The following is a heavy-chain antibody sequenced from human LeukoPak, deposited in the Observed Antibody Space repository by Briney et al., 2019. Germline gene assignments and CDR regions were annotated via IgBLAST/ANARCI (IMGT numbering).Heavy chain of an antibody. CDR2: ISSSVSTV. CDR1: GFTFSTYE. Sequence: GSLRLSCAASGFTFSTYEMHWVRQAPGKGLEWVSDISSSVSTVYYADSVKGRFTTSRDNAKNFLYLQMHSLRAEDTAVYYCSLLAVASPQDYWGQGTLVTDSS. CDR3: SLLAVASPQDY. D-gene: IGHD6-19*01. V-gene: IGHV3-48*03. J-gene: IGHJ4*02.